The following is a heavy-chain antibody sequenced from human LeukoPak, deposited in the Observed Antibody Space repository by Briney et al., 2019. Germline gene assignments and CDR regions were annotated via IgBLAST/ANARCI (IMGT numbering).Heavy chain of an antibody. J-gene: IGHJ4*02. CDR3: TRITYPSFDY. V-gene: IGHV4-34*01. CDR1: GCSFSGYD. D-gene: IGHD1-20*01. Sequence: KPAETLSLTRAVYGCSFSGYDLSWIRQPPGKGLEWIGEINHSGSTNYNPSLKSRVTISVDTSKNQFSLKLSSVNAADTAVYYCTRITYPSFDYWGQGTLVTVSS. CDR2: INHSGST.